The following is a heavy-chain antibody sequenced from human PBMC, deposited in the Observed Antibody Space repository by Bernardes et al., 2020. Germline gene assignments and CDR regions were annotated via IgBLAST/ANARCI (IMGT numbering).Heavy chain of an antibody. CDR3: ARLFNVAPSGWSLVYFGMDV. J-gene: IGHJ6*02. CDR1: GYTFTSYG. D-gene: IGHD6-19*01. V-gene: IGHV1-18*01. Sequence: ASVKVSCKASGYTFTSYGISWVRQAPGQGLEWMGWISAYNGNTNYAQKLQGRVTMTTDTSTSTAYMELRSLRSDDTAVYYCARLFNVAPSGWSLVYFGMDVWGQGTTVTVSS. CDR2: ISAYNGNT.